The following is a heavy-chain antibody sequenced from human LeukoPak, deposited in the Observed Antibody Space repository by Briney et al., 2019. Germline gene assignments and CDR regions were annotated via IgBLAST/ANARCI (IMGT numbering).Heavy chain of an antibody. CDR2: IYYGGST. J-gene: IGHJ5*02. Sequence: AETLSLTCTVSGGSISSSNYYWGWIRQPPGKGLEWIGSIYYGGSTYYNPSLKSRVTISVDTSKNQFSLKLSSVTAADTAVYYCVRDHPPGDYGDEGWFDPWGQGTLVTVSS. V-gene: IGHV4-39*07. CDR1: GGSISSSNYY. D-gene: IGHD4-17*01. CDR3: VRDHPPGDYGDEGWFDP.